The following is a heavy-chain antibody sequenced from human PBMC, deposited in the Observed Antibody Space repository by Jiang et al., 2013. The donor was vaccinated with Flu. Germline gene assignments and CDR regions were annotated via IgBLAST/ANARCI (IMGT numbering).Heavy chain of an antibody. V-gene: IGHV5-10-1*01. D-gene: IGHD6-13*01. Sequence: LRISCKGSGYSFTSYWISWVRQMPGKGLEWMGRIDPSDSYTNYSPSFQGHVTISADKSISTAYLQWSSLKASDTAMYYCARHLGYSSSYPDWGQGTLVTVSS. CDR3: ARHLGYSSSYPD. CDR2: IDPSDSYT. J-gene: IGHJ4*02. CDR1: GYSFTSYW.